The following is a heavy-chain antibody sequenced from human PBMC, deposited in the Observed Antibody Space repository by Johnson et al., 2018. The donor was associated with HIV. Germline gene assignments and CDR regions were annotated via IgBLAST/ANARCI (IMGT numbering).Heavy chain of an antibody. D-gene: IGHD6-13*01. CDR1: GFTFDDYA. CDR3: AKVVTSSSSWQDDAFDI. Sequence: VQLVESGGGLVQPGGSLRLSCAASGFTFDDYAMHWVRQAPGKGLEWVSGISWNSGRIGYADSVKGRFTISRDNAKNSLYLQMNSLRGDDTAVYYCAKVVTSSSSWQDDAFDIWGQGTVVTVSS. J-gene: IGHJ3*02. V-gene: IGHV3-9*01. CDR2: ISWNSGRI.